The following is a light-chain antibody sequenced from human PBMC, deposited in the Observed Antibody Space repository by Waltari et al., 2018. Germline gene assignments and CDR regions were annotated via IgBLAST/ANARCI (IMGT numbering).Light chain of an antibody. V-gene: IGLV3-10*01. Sequence: SYELTQPPSVSVSPGQTARITCSGDALPKKYAYWYQQKSGQAPVLVIYEDIKRPSGIPERFSGSSSGTMATLTISGAQVEDEADYYCYSTDSSANYRVFGGGTKLTVL. J-gene: IGLJ2*01. CDR1: ALPKKY. CDR2: EDI. CDR3: YSTDSSANYRV.